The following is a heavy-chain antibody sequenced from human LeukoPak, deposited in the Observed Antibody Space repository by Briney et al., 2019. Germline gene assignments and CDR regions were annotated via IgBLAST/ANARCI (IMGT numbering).Heavy chain of an antibody. J-gene: IGHJ6*03. Sequence: PGGSLRLSCAASGFTFSSYAMSWVRQAPGKGLEWVSAISGSGGSTYYADSVKGRFTISRDNSKNTLYLQMNSLRAEDTAVYYCATPGGSGSYYYYYYYMDVWGKGTTVTVSS. CDR2: ISGSGGST. CDR1: GFTFSSYA. CDR3: ATPGGSGSYYYYYYYMDV. V-gene: IGHV3-23*01. D-gene: IGHD3-10*01.